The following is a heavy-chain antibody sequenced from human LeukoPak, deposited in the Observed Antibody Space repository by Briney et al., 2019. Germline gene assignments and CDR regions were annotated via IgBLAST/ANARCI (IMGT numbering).Heavy chain of an antibody. D-gene: IGHD3-10*01. CDR2: ISWNSDNK. V-gene: IGHV3-9*02. Sequence: PGRSLRLSCAVSGFTSDDYVMHWVRQAPGKGLEWVSGISWNSDNKGYAESVKGRFTISRDNAKNFLYLQMNSLRVEDTALYYCAKGEGSGMHHYGMDVWGQGTTVTVSS. CDR1: GFTSDDYV. CDR3: AKGEGSGMHHYGMDV. J-gene: IGHJ6*02.